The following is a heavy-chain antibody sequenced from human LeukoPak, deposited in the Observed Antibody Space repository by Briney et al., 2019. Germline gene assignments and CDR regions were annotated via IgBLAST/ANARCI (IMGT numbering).Heavy chain of an antibody. CDR3: ARHGPLYEYFYYNMDV. CDR2: IYYSGST. Sequence: SETLSLTCTVSGDSISSYYWSWIRQPPGKGLEWIGYIYYSGSTDYNPSLKSRVTISVDTSKNQFSLKLSSVTAADTAVYYCARHGPLYEYFYYNMDVWGQGTTVAVSS. V-gene: IGHV4-59*08. J-gene: IGHJ6*02. CDR1: GDSISSYY. D-gene: IGHD5/OR15-5a*01.